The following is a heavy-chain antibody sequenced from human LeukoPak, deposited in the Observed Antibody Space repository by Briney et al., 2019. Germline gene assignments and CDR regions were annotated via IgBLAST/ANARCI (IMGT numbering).Heavy chain of an antibody. CDR2: ISPDGSEK. Sequence: GGSLRLSCVASGFTFSTYWMNWVRQAPGKGLERVGTISPDGSEKYYVDSVKGRFTISRDNAKTSLYLQLNSLRADDTALYFCARGIVVVAGASDHFDYWGQGTLITVSS. CDR3: ARGIVVVAGASDHFDY. V-gene: IGHV3-7*01. D-gene: IGHD2-15*01. CDR1: GFTFSTYW. J-gene: IGHJ4*02.